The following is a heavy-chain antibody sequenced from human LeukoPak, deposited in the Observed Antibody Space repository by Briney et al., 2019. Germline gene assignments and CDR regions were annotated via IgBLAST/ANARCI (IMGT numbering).Heavy chain of an antibody. CDR1: GYSISSGYY. J-gene: IGHJ4*02. CDR3: ARHSGGYGSGSYYNVPFDY. D-gene: IGHD3-10*01. CDR2: SYHSGST. Sequence: PSETLSLTCAVSGYSISSGYYWGWIRQPPGKGLEWIGSSYHSGSTYYNPSLKSRVTISVDTSKNQFSLKLSSVTAADTAVYYCARHSGGYGSGSYYNVPFDYWGQGTLVTVSS. V-gene: IGHV4-38-2*01.